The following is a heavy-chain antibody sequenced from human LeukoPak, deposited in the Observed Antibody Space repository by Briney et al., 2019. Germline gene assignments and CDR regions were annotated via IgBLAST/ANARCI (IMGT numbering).Heavy chain of an antibody. CDR2: IHHPQRA. J-gene: IGHJ1*01. Sequence: SQTLSLTCTVSGGAISSGTYYCAWSRQRPGKGLEWIGFIHHPQRAFYNPSLKIRVTISVHTPQNPVPLNLHSLTAADTAVYYCATSSSYYFYHWGQGTLVTVSS. V-gene: IGHV4-31*03. CDR1: GGAISSGTYY. CDR3: ATSSSYYFYH. D-gene: IGHD1-26*01.